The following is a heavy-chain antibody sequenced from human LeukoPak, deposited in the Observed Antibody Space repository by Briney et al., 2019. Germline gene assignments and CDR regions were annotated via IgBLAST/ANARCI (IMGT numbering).Heavy chain of an antibody. Sequence: SETLSLTCAVYGGSFSGYYWSWIRQPPGKGLEWIGEINHSGSTNYNPSLKSRVTLSVDTSKNQFSLKLSSVTAADTAVYYCARRSGSYYGYWGQGTLVTVSS. V-gene: IGHV4-34*01. CDR3: ARRSGSYYGY. CDR1: GGSFSGYY. CDR2: INHSGST. J-gene: IGHJ4*02. D-gene: IGHD1-26*01.